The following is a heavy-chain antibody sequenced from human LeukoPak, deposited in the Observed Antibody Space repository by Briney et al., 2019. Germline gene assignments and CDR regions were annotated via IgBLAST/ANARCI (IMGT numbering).Heavy chain of an antibody. CDR2: ISSSSSYI. J-gene: IGHJ4*02. CDR3: ARDGEQLVRFDY. D-gene: IGHD6-6*01. V-gene: IGHV3-21*01. CDR1: GFTFSSYS. Sequence: GGSMRLSCAASGFTFSSYSMNWVRQAPGKGLEWVSSISSSSSYIYYADSVKGRFTISRDNAKNSLYLQMNSLRAEDTAVYYCARDGEQLVRFDYWGQGTLVTVSS.